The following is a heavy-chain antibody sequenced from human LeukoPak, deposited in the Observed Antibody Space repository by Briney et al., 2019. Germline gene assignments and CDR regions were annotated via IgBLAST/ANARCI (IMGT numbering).Heavy chain of an antibody. Sequence: PSETLSLTCTVSGGSISSYYWSWIRQPPGKGLEWIGYIYYSGSTNYNPSLKSRVTISVGTSKNQFSLKLSSVTAADTAVYYCARGLDIVATETDYYYYYGMDVWGQGTTVTVSS. CDR1: GGSISSYY. V-gene: IGHV4-59*01. CDR2: IYYSGST. CDR3: ARGLDIVATETDYYYYYGMDV. J-gene: IGHJ6*02. D-gene: IGHD5-12*01.